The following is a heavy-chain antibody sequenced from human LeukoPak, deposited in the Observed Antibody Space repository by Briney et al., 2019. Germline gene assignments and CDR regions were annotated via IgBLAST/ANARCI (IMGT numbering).Heavy chain of an antibody. V-gene: IGHV3-48*03. CDR3: ARDRTYDSSGYYGGGFDY. J-gene: IGHJ4*02. CDR2: ISSSGSTI. D-gene: IGHD3-22*01. Sequence: GGSLRLSCAASGFTFSSYEMNWVRQAPGKGLEWVSYISSSGSTIYYADSVKGRFTISRDNAKNSLYLQMSSLRAEDTAVYYCARDRTYDSSGYYGGGFDYWGQGTLVTVSS. CDR1: GFTFSSYE.